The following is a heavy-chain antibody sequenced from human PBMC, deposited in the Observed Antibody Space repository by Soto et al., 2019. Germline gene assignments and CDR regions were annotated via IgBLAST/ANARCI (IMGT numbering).Heavy chain of an antibody. CDR2: INPNSGGT. CDR1: RYTFTGYY. J-gene: IGHJ6*02. CDR3: ARALLYGMDV. V-gene: IGHV1-2*04. Sequence: SVKVSYKASRYTFTGYYMHWGRQAPGQGLEWMGWINPNSGGTNYAQKFQGWVTMTRDTSISTAYMELSRLRSDDTDVYYCARALLYGMDVWGQGTKVTVYS.